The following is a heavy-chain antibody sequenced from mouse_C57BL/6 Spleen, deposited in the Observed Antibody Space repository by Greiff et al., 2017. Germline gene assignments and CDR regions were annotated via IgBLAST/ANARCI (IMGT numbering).Heavy chain of an antibody. CDR2: ISDGGSYT. V-gene: IGHV5-4*01. CDR1: GFTFSSYA. D-gene: IGHD2-2*01. Sequence: DVMLVESGGGLVKPGGSLKLSCAASGFTFSSYALSWVRQTPEKRLEWVATISDGGSYTYYPDNVKGRFTISRDNAKNNLYLQMSHLKSEDTAMYYCARDSGYPFAYWGQGTLVTVSA. CDR3: ARDSGYPFAY. J-gene: IGHJ3*01.